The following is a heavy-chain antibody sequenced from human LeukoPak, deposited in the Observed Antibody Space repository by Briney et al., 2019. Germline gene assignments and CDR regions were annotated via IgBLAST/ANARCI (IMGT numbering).Heavy chain of an antibody. CDR3: ATFIAARMNWFDP. V-gene: IGHV4-59*01. Sequence: SETLSLTCTVSGGSINSYYWSWIRQPPGKGLEWIGYIYHSGSTNYNPSLKSRVTISVDTSKNHFSLKLSSVTAADTAVYYCATFIAARMNWFDPWGQGTLVTVSS. CDR1: GGSINSYY. J-gene: IGHJ5*02. D-gene: IGHD6-6*01. CDR2: IYHSGST.